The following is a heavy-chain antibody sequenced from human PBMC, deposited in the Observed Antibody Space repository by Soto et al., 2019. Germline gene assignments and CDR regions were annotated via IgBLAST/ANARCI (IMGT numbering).Heavy chain of an antibody. D-gene: IGHD3-10*01. CDR1: GFTFSTYT. Sequence: EVQLVESGGGLVQPGGSLRLSCAASGFTFSTYTMNWVRQAPGKGLEWVSYISSSSSTIYYADSVKGRFTISRDNAKNSLYLQMNSLRAEDTAVYYCAREYYGSGSYYPGGWLDPWGQGTLVTVSS. CDR3: AREYYGSGSYYPGGWLDP. J-gene: IGHJ5*02. CDR2: ISSSSSTI. V-gene: IGHV3-48*01.